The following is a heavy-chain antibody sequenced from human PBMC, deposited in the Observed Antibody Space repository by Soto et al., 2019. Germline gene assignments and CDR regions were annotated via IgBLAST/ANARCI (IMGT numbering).Heavy chain of an antibody. CDR3: ARDRSCSGGSCYYYYGMDV. D-gene: IGHD2-15*01. CDR2: IYYSGST. CDR1: GVSISSYY. Sequence: SETLSLTCTVSGVSISSYYWSWIRQPPGKGLEWIGYIYYSGSTNYTPSLKSRVTISVDTSKNQFSLKLSSVTAADTAVYYCARDRSCSGGSCYYYYGMDVWGQGTTVTVSS. V-gene: IGHV4-59*01. J-gene: IGHJ6*02.